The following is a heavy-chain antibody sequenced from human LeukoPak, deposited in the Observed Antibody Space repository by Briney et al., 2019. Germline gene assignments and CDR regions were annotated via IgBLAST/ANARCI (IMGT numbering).Heavy chain of an antibody. CDR1: GFTFSSYG. V-gene: IGHV3-30*18. CDR2: ISYDGSNK. Sequence: GRSLRLSCAASGFTFSSYGMHWVRQAPGKGLEWVAVISYDGSNKYYADSVKGRFTTSRDNSKNTLYLQMNSLRAEDTAVYYCAKVGSNSSYGMDVWGQGTTVTVSS. CDR3: AKVGSNSSYGMDV. D-gene: IGHD3-10*01. J-gene: IGHJ6*02.